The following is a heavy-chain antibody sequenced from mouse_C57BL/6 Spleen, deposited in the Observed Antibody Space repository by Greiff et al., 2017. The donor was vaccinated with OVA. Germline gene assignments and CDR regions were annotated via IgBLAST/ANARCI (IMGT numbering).Heavy chain of an antibody. CDR2: IYPGDGDT. CDR3: ARRGYGSSFHFDY. V-gene: IGHV1-82*01. D-gene: IGHD1-1*01. J-gene: IGHJ2*01. Sequence: VQLQQSGPELVKPGASVKISCKASGYAFSSSWMNWVKQRPGKGLEWIGRIYPGDGDTNYNGKFKGKATLTADKSSSTAYMQLSSLTSEDSAVYFCARRGYGSSFHFDYWGQGTTLTVSS. CDR1: GYAFSSSW.